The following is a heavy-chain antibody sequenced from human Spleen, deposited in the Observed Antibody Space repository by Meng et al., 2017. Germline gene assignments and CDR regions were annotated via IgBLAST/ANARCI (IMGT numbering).Heavy chain of an antibody. CDR2: IYYTEST. CDR3: ARDSGLLEWLKYLDH. D-gene: IGHD3-3*01. Sequence: QVPLQDPGPGLVRPSETLSLTGTVSGGSVSGTSYYWSWIRQPSGRGLEWIGYIYYTESTDYNPSLKSRVIISVDTSKNQFSLKVSSVTAADTAVYYCARDSGLLEWLKYLDHWGQGTLVTVSS. V-gene: IGHV4-61*01. CDR1: GGSVSGTSYY. J-gene: IGHJ4*02.